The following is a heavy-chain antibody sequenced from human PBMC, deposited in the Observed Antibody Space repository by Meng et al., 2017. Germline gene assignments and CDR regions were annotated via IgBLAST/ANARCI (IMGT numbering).Heavy chain of an antibody. Sequence: HGHLQEVGAGMFNASGTLSLTCAVYGGSFSGYYWSWIRQAPGKGLEWIGEINHSGSTNYNPSLKSRVTISVDTSKNQFSLKLSSVTAADTAVYYCARGSYYDSSGYYSVNYWGQGTLVTVSS. CDR2: INHSGST. V-gene: IGHV4-34*01. D-gene: IGHD3-22*01. CDR1: GGSFSGYY. CDR3: ARGSYYDSSGYYSVNY. J-gene: IGHJ4*02.